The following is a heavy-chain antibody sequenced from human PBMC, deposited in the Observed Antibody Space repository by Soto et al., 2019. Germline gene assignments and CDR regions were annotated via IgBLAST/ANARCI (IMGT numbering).Heavy chain of an antibody. CDR1: GGSFSGYY. CDR3: ARGICSSTSCYPPGVYGMDV. Sequence: SETLSLTCAVYGGSFSGYYWSWIRQPPGKGLKWIGEINHSGSTNYNPSLKSRVTISVDTSKNQFSLKLSSVTAADTAVYYCARGICSSTSCYPPGVYGMDVWGQGTTVTVSS. J-gene: IGHJ6*02. V-gene: IGHV4-34*01. CDR2: INHSGST. D-gene: IGHD2-2*01.